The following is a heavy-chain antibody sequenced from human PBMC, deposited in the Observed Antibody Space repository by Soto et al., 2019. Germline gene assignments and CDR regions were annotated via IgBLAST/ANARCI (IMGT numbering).Heavy chain of an antibody. V-gene: IGHV4-34*01. Sequence: PSETLSLTCAVYGGSFSGYYWSWIRQPPGKGLEWIGEINHSGSTNYNPSLKSRVTISVDTSKNQFSLKLSSVTAADTAVYYFARGGLYYDFWSGETLNWFDPWGQGTLVTVSS. CDR3: ARGGLYYDFWSGETLNWFDP. D-gene: IGHD3-3*01. J-gene: IGHJ5*02. CDR1: GGSFSGYY. CDR2: INHSGST.